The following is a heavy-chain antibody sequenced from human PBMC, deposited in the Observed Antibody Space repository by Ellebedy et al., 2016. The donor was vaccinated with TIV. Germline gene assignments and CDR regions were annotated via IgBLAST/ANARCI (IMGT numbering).Heavy chain of an antibody. V-gene: IGHV4-34*01. CDR2: INHSGST. CDR3: ARAVFGTKFDF. J-gene: IGHJ4*02. D-gene: IGHD1-14*01. CDR1: GGSFSGYY. Sequence: MPSETLSLTCAVYGGSFSGYYWSWIRQPPGKGLEWIGEINHSGSTNYNPSLKSRVIISVNTSKNQLSLKLSSVTAADTAVYYCARAVFGTKFDFWGQGTLVTVSS.